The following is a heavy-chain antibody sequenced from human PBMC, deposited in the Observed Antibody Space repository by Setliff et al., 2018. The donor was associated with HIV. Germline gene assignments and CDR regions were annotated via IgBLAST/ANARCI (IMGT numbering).Heavy chain of an antibody. J-gene: IGHJ6*03. Sequence: GGSLRLSCAASGFTFSSYGMHWVRQAPGKGLEWLTYIRYDASNKFYADSVKGRVTISRDNSKNTLFLQLNSLRVDDTAVYYCAKSCDVPSKPGPYYYSMDVWGKGTTVTVSS. V-gene: IGHV3-30*02. D-gene: IGHD2-2*01. CDR1: GFTFSSYG. CDR3: AKSCDVPSKPGPYYYSMDV. CDR2: IRYDASNK.